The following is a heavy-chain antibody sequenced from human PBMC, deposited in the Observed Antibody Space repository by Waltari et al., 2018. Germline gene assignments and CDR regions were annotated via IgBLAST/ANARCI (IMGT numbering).Heavy chain of an antibody. CDR3: AKGIAAAGPDAFDI. CDR2: IYTSGST. D-gene: IGHD6-13*01. CDR1: GGSISSYY. Sequence: QVQLQESGPGLVKPSETLSLTCTVSGGSISSYYWTWIRQPAGKGLEWIGRIYTSGSTNYNPSLKSRVTMSVDTSKNQFSLKLSSVTAADTAVYYCAKGIAAAGPDAFDIWGQGTMVTVSS. J-gene: IGHJ3*02. V-gene: IGHV4-4*07.